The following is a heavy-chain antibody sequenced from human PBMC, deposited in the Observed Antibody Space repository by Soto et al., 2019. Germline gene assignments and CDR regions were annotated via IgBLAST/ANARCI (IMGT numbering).Heavy chain of an antibody. CDR2: IKSKANNYAT. CDR3: ATIYNSFKLGP. Sequence: GGSLRLSCAISGFTFSGSAIHWVRQASGKGLEWVGRIKSKANNYATAYTASVKGRFTISRDDSRNTAYLQMNSLRADDTAIYSCATIYNSFKLGPWDRRSRVTGAS. J-gene: IGHJ5*02. D-gene: IGHD3-10*01. CDR1: GFTFSGSA. V-gene: IGHV3-73*01.